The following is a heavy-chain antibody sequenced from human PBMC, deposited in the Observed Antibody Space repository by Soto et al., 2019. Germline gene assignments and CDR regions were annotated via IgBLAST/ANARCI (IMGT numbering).Heavy chain of an antibody. CDR3: AHIVVAGLGYYFDY. V-gene: IGHV2-5*02. Sequence: SGPTLVNPTQTLTLTCTLSGFSLSTSGVGVGWIRQPPGKALEWLALIYWDDDKRYSPSLKSRLTITKDTSKNQVVLTMSNMDPVDTARYYCAHIVVAGLGYYFDYWGQGTLVTVSS. CDR1: GFSLSTSGVG. D-gene: IGHD6-19*01. J-gene: IGHJ4*02. CDR2: IYWDDDK.